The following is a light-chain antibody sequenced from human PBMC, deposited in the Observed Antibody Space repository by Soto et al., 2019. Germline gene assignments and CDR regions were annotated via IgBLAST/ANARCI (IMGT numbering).Light chain of an antibody. J-gene: IGKJ1*01. Sequence: DIVMTPSPDSLAVSLGERATINCKSSQSVLYSSNNKNYLAWYQQNPGQPPKLLIYWASTRESGVPDRFSGSGSGTDFTLTISSRQAEDVSVYYCQQYDSTPWTFGQGNKVEIK. V-gene: IGKV4-1*01. CDR2: WAS. CDR1: QSVLYSSNNKNY. CDR3: QQYDSTPWT.